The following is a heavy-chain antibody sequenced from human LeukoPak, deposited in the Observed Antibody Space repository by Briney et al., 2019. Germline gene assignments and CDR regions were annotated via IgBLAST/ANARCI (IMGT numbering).Heavy chain of an antibody. Sequence: ASVKVSCKASGYTFTGYYMHWVRQAPGQGLEWMGWINPNSGGTNYAQKFQGRVTMTRDTPISTAYMELSGLRSDDTAVYYCARELQSGTYSEYYFDYWGQGTLVTVSS. V-gene: IGHV1-2*02. CDR3: ARELQSGTYSEYYFDY. CDR2: INPNSGGT. CDR1: GYTFTGYY. D-gene: IGHD1-26*01. J-gene: IGHJ4*02.